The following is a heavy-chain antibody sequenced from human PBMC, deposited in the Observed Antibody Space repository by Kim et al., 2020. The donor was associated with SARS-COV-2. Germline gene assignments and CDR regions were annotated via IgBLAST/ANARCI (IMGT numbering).Heavy chain of an antibody. CDR3: ARFVSSSSCFDY. D-gene: IGHD6-13*01. CDR2: IYYSGST. V-gene: IGHV4-39*01. Sequence: SETLSLTCTVSGGSISSSSYYWGWIRQPPGKGLEWIGSIYYSGSTYYNPSLKSRVTISVDTSKNQFSLKLSSVTAADTAVYYCARFVSSSSCFDYWGQGTLVTVSS. J-gene: IGHJ4*02. CDR1: GGSISSSSYY.